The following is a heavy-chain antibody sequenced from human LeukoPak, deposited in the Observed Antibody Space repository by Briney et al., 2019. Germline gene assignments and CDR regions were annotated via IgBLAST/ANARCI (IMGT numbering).Heavy chain of an antibody. Sequence: GASVKVSCKASGGTFSSYAISWVRQAPGQGLEWMGGIIPIFGTANYAQKFQGRVTITADESTSTAYMELSSLRSEDTAVYYCARTNALMTATSNFDSWGQGTLVTVSS. D-gene: IGHD2-21*02. CDR1: GGTFSSYA. J-gene: IGHJ4*02. CDR2: IIPIFGTA. V-gene: IGHV1-69*13. CDR3: ARTNALMTATSNFDS.